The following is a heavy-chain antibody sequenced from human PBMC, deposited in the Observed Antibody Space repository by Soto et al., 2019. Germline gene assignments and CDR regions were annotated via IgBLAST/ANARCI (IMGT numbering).Heavy chain of an antibody. Sequence: GGSLRLSCAASGFTFSSYAMHWVRQAPGKGLEWVAVISYDGSNKYYADSVKGRFTISRDNSKNTLYLQMNSLRAEDTAVYYCARERVGYYGAYYFDYWGQGTLVTVSS. CDR1: GFTFSSYA. CDR3: ARERVGYYGAYYFDY. J-gene: IGHJ4*02. V-gene: IGHV3-30*04. CDR2: ISYDGSNK. D-gene: IGHD2-15*01.